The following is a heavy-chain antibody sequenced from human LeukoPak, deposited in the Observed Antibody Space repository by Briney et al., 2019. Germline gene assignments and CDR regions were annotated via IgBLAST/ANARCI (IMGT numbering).Heavy chain of an antibody. V-gene: IGHV1-2*06. CDR2: INPNSGGT. CDR3: ARGYDYYDSSGYIDY. D-gene: IGHD3-22*01. J-gene: IGHJ4*02. Sequence: GASVKVPCKASGYTFTGYYMHWVRQAPGQGLEWMGRINPNSGGTNYAQKFQGRVTMTRDTSISTAYMELSRLRSDDTAVYYCARGYDYYDSSGYIDYWGQGTLVTVSS. CDR1: GYTFTGYY.